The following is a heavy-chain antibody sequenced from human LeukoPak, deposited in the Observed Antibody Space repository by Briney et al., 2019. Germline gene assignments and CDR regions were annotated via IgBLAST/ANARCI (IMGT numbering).Heavy chain of an antibody. D-gene: IGHD2-15*01. V-gene: IGHV3-13*01. Sequence: GGSLRLSCAASGFTFSSYDFHWVRHAPGKGLEWVSAIGVTGDTYYSDSVKGRFTISRENAANSLYLQMHSLRAGDTALYYCTREFCGSRAACAGGFYYDVWGRGTLVTVSS. CDR1: GFTFSSYD. J-gene: IGHJ2*01. CDR3: TREFCGSRAACAGGFYYDV. CDR2: IGVTGDT.